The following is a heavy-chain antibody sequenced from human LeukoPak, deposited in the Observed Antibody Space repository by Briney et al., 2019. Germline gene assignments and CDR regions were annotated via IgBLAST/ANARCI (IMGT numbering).Heavy chain of an antibody. CDR3: ARAGRKMVRGVIIYYGMDV. CDR1: GYTFTSYD. CDR2: MNPNSGNT. J-gene: IGHJ6*02. Sequence: ASVKVSCKASGYTFTSYDINWVRQATGQGLEWMGWMNPNSGNTGYAQKFQGRVTMTRSTSISTAYMELSSLRSEDTAVYYCARAGRKMVRGVIIYYGMDVWGQGTTVTVSS. D-gene: IGHD3-10*01. V-gene: IGHV1-8*01.